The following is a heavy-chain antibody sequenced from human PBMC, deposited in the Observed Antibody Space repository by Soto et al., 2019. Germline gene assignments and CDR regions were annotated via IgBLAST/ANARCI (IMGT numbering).Heavy chain of an antibody. CDR2: ISSSGSTI. CDR1: GFTFSSYE. CDR3: AKESSGYNYGFYNYFDY. Sequence: GGSLRLSCAASGFTFSSYEMNWVRQAPGKGLEWVSYISSSGSTIYYADSVKGRFTISRDNAKNSLYLQMNSLRAEDTAVYYCAKESSGYNYGFYNYFDYWGQGTLVTSPQ. V-gene: IGHV3-48*03. D-gene: IGHD5-18*01. J-gene: IGHJ4*02.